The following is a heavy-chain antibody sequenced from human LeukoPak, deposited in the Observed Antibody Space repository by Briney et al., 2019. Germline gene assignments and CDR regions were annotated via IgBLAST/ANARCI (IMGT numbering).Heavy chain of an antibody. CDR2: ISAYNGNT. Sequence: GASVKVSCKASGYTFTSYGISWVRQAPGQGLEWMGWISAYNGNTNYAQKLQGRVTMTTDTSTSTAYMELRSLRSDDTAVYYCARVYGDYVSWDWFDPWGQGTLVTVSS. J-gene: IGHJ5*02. V-gene: IGHV1-18*01. CDR1: GYTFTSYG. D-gene: IGHD4-17*01. CDR3: ARVYGDYVSWDWFDP.